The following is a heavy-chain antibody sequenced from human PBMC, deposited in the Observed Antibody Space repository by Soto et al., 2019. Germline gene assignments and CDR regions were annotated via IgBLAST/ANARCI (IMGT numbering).Heavy chain of an antibody. Sequence: GGSLRLSCAASGFTFSSYAMSWVRQAPGKGLEWVSAISGSGGSTYYADSVKGRFTISRDNSKNTLYLQMNSLRAEDTAVYYCAKVAEVVPAAIPLTTWFDPWGQGTLVTVSS. CDR3: AKVAEVVPAAIPLTTWFDP. CDR2: ISGSGGST. J-gene: IGHJ5*02. V-gene: IGHV3-23*01. D-gene: IGHD2-2*01. CDR1: GFTFSSYA.